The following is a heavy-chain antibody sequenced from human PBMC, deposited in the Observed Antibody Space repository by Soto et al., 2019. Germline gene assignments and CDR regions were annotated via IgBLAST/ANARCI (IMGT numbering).Heavy chain of an antibody. Sequence: QLQLQESGPGLVKPSETLSLTCTVSGGSISSSSYYWGWIRQPPGKGLEWIGSIYYSGSTYYNPSLKSRVTISVDTSKNQFSLKLSSVTAADTAVYYCARHDAGNWNYLRPDQINWFDPWGQGTLVTVSS. CDR3: ARHDAGNWNYLRPDQINWFDP. D-gene: IGHD1-7*01. CDR2: IYYSGST. J-gene: IGHJ5*02. V-gene: IGHV4-39*01. CDR1: GGSISSSSYY.